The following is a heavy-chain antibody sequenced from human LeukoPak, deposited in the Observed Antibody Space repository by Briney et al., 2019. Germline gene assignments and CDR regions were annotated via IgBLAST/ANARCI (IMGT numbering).Heavy chain of an antibody. Sequence: SETLSVICAVSGGSISSGGYSWSWIRQPPGKGLEWIGYIYHSGSTYYNPSLKSPVTISVDTSKKQFSLKMTSVTTADSAVYYCARRMRIFGMDPPVDVFDVWGQGTMVTVSS. D-gene: IGHD3-3*01. CDR1: GGSISSGGYS. V-gene: IGHV4-30-2*01. CDR3: ARRMRIFGMDPPVDVFDV. J-gene: IGHJ3*01. CDR2: IYHSGST.